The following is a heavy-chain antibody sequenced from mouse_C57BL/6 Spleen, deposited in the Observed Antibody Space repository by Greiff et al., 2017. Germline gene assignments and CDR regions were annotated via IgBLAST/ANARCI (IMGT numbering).Heavy chain of an antibody. D-gene: IGHD1-1*01. V-gene: IGHV6-3*01. CDR3: TCYGSSSGYWYFDV. CDR1: GFTFSNYW. J-gene: IGHJ1*03. Sequence: DVMLVASGGGLVQPGGSMKLSCVASGFTFSNYWMNWVRQSPEKGLEWVAQIRLKSDNYATHYSESVKVRFDISRGDSKICVYLQMNNLRAEDTGIYYCTCYGSSSGYWYFDVWGTGTTVTVSS. CDR2: IRLKSDNYAT.